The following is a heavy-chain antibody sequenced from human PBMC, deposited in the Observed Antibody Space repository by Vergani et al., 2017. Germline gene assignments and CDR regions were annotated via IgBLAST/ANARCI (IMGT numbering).Heavy chain of an antibody. CDR1: GYSFTSYW. Sequence: EVQLVQSGAGVKKPGESLKISCKGSGYSFTSYWLGWVRQMPGKGLEWMGIIYPGDSDTRYRPSFQVQVTISADKSISTAYLQWSSLKASDTAMYYCARLFHDSSGYYSLGAFDIWGQGTMVTVSS. V-gene: IGHV5-51*01. J-gene: IGHJ3*02. D-gene: IGHD3-22*01. CDR2: IYPGDSDT. CDR3: ARLFHDSSGYYSLGAFDI.